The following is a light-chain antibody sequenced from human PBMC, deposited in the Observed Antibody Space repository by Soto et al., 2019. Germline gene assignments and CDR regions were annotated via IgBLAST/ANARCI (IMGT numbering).Light chain of an antibody. CDR2: AAS. CDR3: QQLSVYPRT. Sequence: IQLTQSPSFLSASVGDRVAITCRASQDMNNYLAWYQQKPGKAPKLLIYAASTLQTAVPSRFSGGGSGTEFPLTISSLQPEDFATYYCQQLSVYPRTFGQGTKV. CDR1: QDMNNY. J-gene: IGKJ1*01. V-gene: IGKV1-9*01.